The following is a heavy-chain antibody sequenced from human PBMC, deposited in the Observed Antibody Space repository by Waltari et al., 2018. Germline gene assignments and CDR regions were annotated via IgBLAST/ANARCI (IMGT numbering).Heavy chain of an antibody. Sequence: QVQLQESGPGLVRPSETLSLTCVVSGDYIYKDYYWGWVRRPPGKGLGWIGDAFHRWSTYYSPSLNRRVTLSLDTSKNQFSLERTSVTAADTAVYYCGRLDVQGSIHLYNYYGVDVWGQGTTVTVSS. CDR3: GRLDVQGSIHLYNYYGVDV. CDR2: AFHRWST. CDR1: GDYIYKDYY. J-gene: IGHJ6*02. D-gene: IGHD1-26*01. V-gene: IGHV4-38-2*01.